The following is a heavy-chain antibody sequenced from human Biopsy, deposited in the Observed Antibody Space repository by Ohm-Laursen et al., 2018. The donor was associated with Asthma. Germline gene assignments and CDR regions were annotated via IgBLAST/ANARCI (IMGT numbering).Heavy chain of an antibody. CDR3: ARDFVDSAMDYFDY. D-gene: IGHD5-18*01. J-gene: IGHJ4*02. V-gene: IGHV4-61*01. CDR1: GGSVSSGSHY. Sequence: SDTLSLTCTVSGGSVSSGSHYWSWIRQPPGKGPEWIGYISYSGSTNYNPSLKSRVTISVDTSKNQFSLKLSSVTAADTAVYYCARDFVDSAMDYFDYWGQGTLVTVSS. CDR2: ISYSGST.